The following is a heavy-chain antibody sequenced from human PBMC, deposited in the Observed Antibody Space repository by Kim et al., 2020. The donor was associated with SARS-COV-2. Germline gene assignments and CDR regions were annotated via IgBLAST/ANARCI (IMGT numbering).Heavy chain of an antibody. Sequence: GGSLRLSCAASGFTFSSYAMSWVRQAPGKGLEWVSAISGSGGSTNYADSVKGRFTISRDNSKNTLYLQMNSLRAEDTAVYYCAKGLSSSWSDDAFDSWGQGTILTVSS. CDR1: GFTFSSYA. CDR3: AKGLSSSWSDDAFDS. V-gene: IGHV3-23*01. D-gene: IGHD6-13*01. J-gene: IGHJ3*02. CDR2: ISGSGGST.